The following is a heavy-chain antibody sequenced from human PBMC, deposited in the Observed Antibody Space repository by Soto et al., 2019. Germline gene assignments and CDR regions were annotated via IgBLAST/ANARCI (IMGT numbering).Heavy chain of an antibody. D-gene: IGHD2-21*01. Sequence: ASVKVSCKTSGYTFTAYGLAWLRQAPGQRPEWMGWVSTNNADTNYAQKFQGRVTMTTETSTRTKYMELRSLRSDDTAVYYCARELNTDPSADYSLAYWGQGTLVTVSS. J-gene: IGHJ4*02. CDR2: VSTNNADT. CDR1: GYTFTAYG. V-gene: IGHV1-18*01. CDR3: ARELNTDPSADYSLAY.